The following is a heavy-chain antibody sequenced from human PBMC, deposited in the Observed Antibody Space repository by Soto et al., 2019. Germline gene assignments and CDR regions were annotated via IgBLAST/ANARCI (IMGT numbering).Heavy chain of an antibody. CDR3: AKSPTTTSPRVDS. V-gene: IGHV3-23*01. Sequence: GGSLRLSCAASGFTFNNYAMTRVRQAPGKGLEWLSGISGSGGTTYYANSVKGRFIISRDNSKNTLYLQLNSLRVEDTATYYCAKSPTTTSPRVDSWGQGTLVTVSS. CDR1: GFTFNNYA. D-gene: IGHD4-4*01. J-gene: IGHJ4*02. CDR2: ISGSGGTT.